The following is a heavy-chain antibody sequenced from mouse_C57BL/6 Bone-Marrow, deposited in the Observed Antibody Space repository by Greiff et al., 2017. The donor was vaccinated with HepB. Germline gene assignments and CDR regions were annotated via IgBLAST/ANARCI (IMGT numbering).Heavy chain of an antibody. J-gene: IGHJ1*03. CDR3: ARPYYSNYYWYFDV. CDR2: ISGGGGNT. CDR1: GFTFSSYT. D-gene: IGHD2-5*01. V-gene: IGHV5-9*01. Sequence: EVKVVESEGGLVQPGSSMKLSCTASGFTFSSYTMSWVRQTPEKRLEWVATISGGGGNTYYPDSVKGRFTISRDNAKNTLYLQMSSLRSEDTALYYCARPYYSNYYWYFDVWGTGTTVTVSS.